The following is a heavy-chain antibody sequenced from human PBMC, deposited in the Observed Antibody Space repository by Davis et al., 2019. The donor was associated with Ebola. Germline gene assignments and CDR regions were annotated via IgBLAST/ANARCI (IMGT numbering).Heavy chain of an antibody. J-gene: IGHJ3*02. V-gene: IGHV4-38-2*02. D-gene: IGHD6-19*01. CDR2: IYHSGST. CDR1: GYSISSGYY. CDR3: ARVIAVAYDAFDI. Sequence: GSLRLSCTVSGYSISSGYYWGWIRQPPGKGLEWIGSIYHSGSTYYNPSLKSRVTISVDTSKNQFSLKLSSVTAADTAVYYCARVIAVAYDAFDIWGQGTMVTVSS.